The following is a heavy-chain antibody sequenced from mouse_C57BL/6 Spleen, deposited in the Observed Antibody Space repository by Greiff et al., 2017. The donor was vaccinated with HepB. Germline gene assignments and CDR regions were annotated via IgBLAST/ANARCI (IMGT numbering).Heavy chain of an antibody. Sequence: VQLQQSVAELVRPGASVKLSCTASGFNIKNTYMHWVKQRPEQGLEWIGRIDPANGNTTYAPKFQGKATITADTSSNTAYLQLSSLTSEDTAIYYCASSPYYGSSHYAMDYWGQGTSVTVSS. CDR1: GFNIKNTY. J-gene: IGHJ4*01. D-gene: IGHD1-1*01. CDR2: IDPANGNT. CDR3: ASSPYYGSSHYAMDY. V-gene: IGHV14-3*01.